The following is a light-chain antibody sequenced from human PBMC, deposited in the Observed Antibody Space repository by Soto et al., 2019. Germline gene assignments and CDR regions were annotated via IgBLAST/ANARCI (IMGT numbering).Light chain of an antibody. CDR3: QQYNRSPLT. Sequence: EIVMTQSPGTLSLSPGERATLSCRASQSVSSNDLAWYQQKPGQAPRLIIYGASTRATGIPDRFSGSGSGTEFTLTISSLEAEDFAVYYCQQYNRSPLTFGQGTKV. CDR2: GAS. J-gene: IGKJ1*01. V-gene: IGKV3-20*01. CDR1: QSVSSND.